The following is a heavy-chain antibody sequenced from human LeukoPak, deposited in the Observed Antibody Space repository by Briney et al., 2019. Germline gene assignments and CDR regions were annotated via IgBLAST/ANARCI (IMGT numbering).Heavy chain of an antibody. CDR1: GFTFSNFA. CDR2: ISGSGGST. CDR3: AKGYCSGGSCYSFDY. V-gene: IGHV3-23*01. Sequence: GGSLRLSCAASGFTFSNFALSWVRQAPGKGLEWVSAISGSGGSTYYADSVKGRFTISRDNSKSTLYLQMNSLRAEDSAVYYCAKGYCSGGSCYSFDYWGQGTLVTVSS. D-gene: IGHD2-15*01. J-gene: IGHJ4*02.